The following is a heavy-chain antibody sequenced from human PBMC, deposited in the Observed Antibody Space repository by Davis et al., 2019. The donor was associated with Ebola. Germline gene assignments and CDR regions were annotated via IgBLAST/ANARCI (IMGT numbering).Heavy chain of an antibody. D-gene: IGHD3-10*01. Sequence: GESLKISCAASGFTFSSYSMNWVRQAPGRGLEWVSSISASVGATFYADSVKGRIVMSRDNSNDTLYLRMNNLRAEDTAIYYCAKDLTSYYGSGDFFDYWGQGILVTVSS. CDR2: ISASVGAT. V-gene: IGHV3-23*01. CDR1: GFTFSSYS. CDR3: AKDLTSYYGSGDFFDY. J-gene: IGHJ4*02.